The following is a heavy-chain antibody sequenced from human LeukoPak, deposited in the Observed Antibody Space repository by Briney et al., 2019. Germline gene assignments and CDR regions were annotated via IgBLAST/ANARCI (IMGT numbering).Heavy chain of an antibody. CDR1: GFTFSDYW. CDR3: ARRSGLEY. D-gene: IGHD3-3*01. V-gene: IGHV3-7*01. J-gene: IGHJ4*02. CDR2: IKQDGSEE. Sequence: GGSLRLSCEASGFTFSDYWMSWVRQAPGKGLEWVANIKQDGSEEYYVDSVRGRFTISRDSAKNSLYLRMNSLRVDDTAVYYCARRSGLEYWGQGTLVTVSS.